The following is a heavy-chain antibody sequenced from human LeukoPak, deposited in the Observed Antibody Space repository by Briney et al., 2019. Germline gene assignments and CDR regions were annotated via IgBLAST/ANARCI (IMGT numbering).Heavy chain of an antibody. D-gene: IGHD6-19*01. CDR1: GFTFSSYA. V-gene: IGHV3-23*01. CDR2: IRGSGGST. J-gene: IGHJ4*02. CDR3: ASVCRVGSGWYYFDY. Sequence: GGSLRLSCAASGFTFSSYAMSWVRQAAGKGLEWVSTIRGSGGSTYNADSVKGRFTISRDNAKNSLYLQMNSLRAEDTAVYYCASVCRVGSGWYYFDYWGQGTLVTVSS.